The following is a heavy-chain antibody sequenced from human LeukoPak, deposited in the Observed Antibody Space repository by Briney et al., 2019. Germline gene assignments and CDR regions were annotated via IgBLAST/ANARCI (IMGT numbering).Heavy chain of an antibody. J-gene: IGHJ4*02. Sequence: GGSLRLSCTASGFIFSSYAMSWVRQAPGKGLEWVSSISSSSSYIYYADSVKGRFTISRDNAKNSLYLQMNSLRAEDAAVYYCARGWTGTIDYWGQGTLVTVSS. CDR2: ISSSSSYI. D-gene: IGHD1-7*01. CDR3: ARGWTGTIDY. V-gene: IGHV3-21*01. CDR1: GFIFSSYA.